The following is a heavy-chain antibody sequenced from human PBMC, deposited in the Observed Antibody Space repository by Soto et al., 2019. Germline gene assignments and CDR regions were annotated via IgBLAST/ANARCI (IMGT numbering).Heavy chain of an antibody. Sequence: GGSLRLSCAASGFTFSSYWMSWVRQAPGKGLEWVANIKQDGSEKYYVDSVKGRFTISRDNAKNSLYLQMNSLRAEDTAVYYCSKDRRGGRAVLDSWGQGTPVTAPQ. CDR1: GFTFSSYW. J-gene: IGHJ4*02. V-gene: IGHV3-7*01. CDR3: SKDRRGGRAVLDS. CDR2: IKQDGSEK. D-gene: IGHD2-8*01.